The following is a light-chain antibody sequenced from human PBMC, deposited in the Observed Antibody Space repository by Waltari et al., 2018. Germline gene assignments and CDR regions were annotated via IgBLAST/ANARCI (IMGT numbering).Light chain of an antibody. V-gene: IGLV3-27*01. CDR3: YSTTDNNLGV. J-gene: IGLJ1*01. CDR1: MLPKQY. Sequence: SSELTQPSSVSVSPGQTARITCSGDMLPKQYTRWFQQKPGQAPVLVLYQDSARPSGIPERFSGYSSGTTVTLTISGAQVEDEADYYCYSTTDNNLGVFGPGTRVTVL. CDR2: QDS.